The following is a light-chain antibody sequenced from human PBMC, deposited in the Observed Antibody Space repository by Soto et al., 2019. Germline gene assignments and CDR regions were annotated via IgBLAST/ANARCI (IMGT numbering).Light chain of an antibody. CDR1: SSNIGSNY. CDR2: RNN. CDR3: AAWDDSLSGWV. J-gene: IGLJ3*02. V-gene: IGLV1-47*01. Sequence: QAVVTQPPSASGTPGQRVTISCSGSSSNIGSNYIYWYQQLPGTPFKLLIYRNNQRPSGVPDRFSGSKSGTSASLAISGLRSEDEADYYCAAWDDSLSGWVFGGGTKLTVL.